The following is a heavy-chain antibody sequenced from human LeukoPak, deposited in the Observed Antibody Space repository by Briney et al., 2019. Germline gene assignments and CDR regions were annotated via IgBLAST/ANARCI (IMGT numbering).Heavy chain of an antibody. Sequence: PSETLSLTCTVSGGSISSSSYYWGWIRQPPGQGLEWIGSIYYSGSTYYNPSLKSRVTISVDTSKNQFSLKLSSVTAADTAVYYCARDVVWEDAFDIWGQGTMVTVSS. J-gene: IGHJ3*02. D-gene: IGHD3-16*01. CDR2: IYYSGST. CDR3: ARDVVWEDAFDI. CDR1: GGSISSSSYY. V-gene: IGHV4-39*07.